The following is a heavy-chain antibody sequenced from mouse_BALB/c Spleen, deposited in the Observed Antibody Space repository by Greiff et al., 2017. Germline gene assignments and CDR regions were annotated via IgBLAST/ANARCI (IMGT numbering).Heavy chain of an antibody. CDR3: ARSGYRYPHFDY. J-gene: IGHJ2*01. Sequence: EVQLQQSGPGLVKPSQSLSLTCTVTGYSITSDYAWNWIRQFPGNKLEWMGYISYSGSTSYNPSLKSRISITRDTSKNQFFLQLNSVTTEDTATYYCARSGYRYPHFDYWGQGTTLTVSS. D-gene: IGHD2-14*01. CDR2: ISYSGST. CDR1: GYSITSDYA. V-gene: IGHV3-2*02.